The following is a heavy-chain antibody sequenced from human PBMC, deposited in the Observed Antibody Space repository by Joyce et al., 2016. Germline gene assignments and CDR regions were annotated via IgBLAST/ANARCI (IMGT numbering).Heavy chain of an antibody. CDR3: AREGLLARRYLQY. CDR2: SNHSGRP. CDR1: DGSFSGYY. Sequence: QVQLQQWGAGLLKPSETLSLTCGVYDGSFSGYYWSWVRQAPGKGLEWIGESNHSGRPNYNPSLKSRVTISVTSRNQFSLRLTSVTAADTAVYYCAREGLLARRYLQYWGQGTLVTVSS. D-gene: IGHD2-15*01. V-gene: IGHV4-34*01. J-gene: IGHJ1*01.